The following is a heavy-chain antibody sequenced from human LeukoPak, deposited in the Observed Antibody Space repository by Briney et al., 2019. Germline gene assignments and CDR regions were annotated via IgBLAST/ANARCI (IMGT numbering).Heavy chain of an antibody. CDR1: GFTFSSYD. V-gene: IGHV3-13*01. CDR3: ARAYAGFDYYYYGMDV. J-gene: IGHJ6*02. Sequence: GGSLRLSCAASGFTFSSYDMHWVRQATGKGLEWVSAIGTAGDTYYPGSVKGRFTISRENAKNSLYLQMNSLRAGDTAVYYCARAYAGFDYYYYGMDVWGQGTTVTVPS. D-gene: IGHD3-16*01. CDR2: IGTAGDT.